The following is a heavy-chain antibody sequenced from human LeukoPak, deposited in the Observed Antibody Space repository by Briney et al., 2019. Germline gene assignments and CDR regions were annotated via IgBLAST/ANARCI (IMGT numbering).Heavy chain of an antibody. CDR1: GYTFTSYE. CDR3: ARVPMELLWFGENYYYYYGMDV. J-gene: IGHJ6*02. CDR2: MNPDSGDT. Sequence: ASVKVSCKASGYTFTSYEINWVRQATGQGLEWMGWMNPDSGDTGYAHKFQGRVTMARNTSITTAYMELSSLRSEDTAVYYCARVPMELLWFGENYYYYYGMDVWGQGTTVTVSS. V-gene: IGHV1-8*01. D-gene: IGHD3-10*01.